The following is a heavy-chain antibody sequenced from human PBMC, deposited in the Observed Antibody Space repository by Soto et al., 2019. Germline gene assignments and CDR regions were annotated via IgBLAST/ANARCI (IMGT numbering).Heavy chain of an antibody. D-gene: IGHD4-17*01. CDR1: ADTFNSYS. Sequence: QVQLVQSGAEVKKPGSSVKVSCKASADTFNSYSLSWLRQAPGQRLEWMGGITPVFGTADYAQSFEDRLTITADDSTSTVYMDLSSLRSADTAVYYCARSLEGTTVTNWFDPWGQGALVTVSS. CDR2: ITPVFGTA. V-gene: IGHV1-69*01. J-gene: IGHJ5*02. CDR3: ARSLEGTTVTNWFDP.